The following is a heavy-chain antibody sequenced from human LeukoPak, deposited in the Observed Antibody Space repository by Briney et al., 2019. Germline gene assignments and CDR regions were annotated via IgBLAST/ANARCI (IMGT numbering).Heavy chain of an antibody. D-gene: IGHD7-27*01. J-gene: IGHJ4*02. CDR3: AGGPGFGY. CDR1: GGSFSGYY. Sequence: SETLSLTCAVYGGSFSGYYWSWIRQPPGKGLEWIGEINHSGSTNYNPSLKRRVTISVDTSKNQFSLKLSSVTAADTAVYYCAGGPGFGYWGQGTLVTVSS. CDR2: INHSGST. V-gene: IGHV4-34*01.